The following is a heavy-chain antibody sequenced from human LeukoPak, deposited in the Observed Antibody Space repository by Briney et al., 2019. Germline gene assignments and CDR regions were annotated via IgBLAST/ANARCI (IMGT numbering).Heavy chain of an antibody. Sequence: ASVKVSCKASGYTFTSYGISWVRQAPGQGLEWMGWISAYNGNTNYAQKFQGRVTITADESTSTAYMELSSLRSEDTAVYYCARDVYSSGWRYYFDYWGQGTLVTVSS. CDR1: GYTFTSYG. CDR3: ARDVYSSGWRYYFDY. CDR2: ISAYNGNT. J-gene: IGHJ4*02. V-gene: IGHV1-18*04. D-gene: IGHD6-19*01.